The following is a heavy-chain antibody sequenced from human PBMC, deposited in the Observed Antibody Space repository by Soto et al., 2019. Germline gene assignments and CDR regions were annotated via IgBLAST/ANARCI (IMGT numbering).Heavy chain of an antibody. CDR3: ARANYPDY. Sequence: GGSLRLSCAASGFIFCDYYMSWIRQAPGKGLEWVSYISSSGRYTNYADSVKGRFTISRDNAKNSLYLQLNNLRAEDTALYYCARANYPDYWGQGTLVKVSS. CDR1: GFIFCDYY. J-gene: IGHJ4*02. D-gene: IGHD3-10*01. CDR2: ISSSGRYT. V-gene: IGHV3-11*06.